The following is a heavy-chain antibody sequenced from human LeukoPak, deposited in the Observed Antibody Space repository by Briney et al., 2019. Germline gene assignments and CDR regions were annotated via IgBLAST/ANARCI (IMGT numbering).Heavy chain of an antibody. Sequence: GGSLRLSCAASGFTVSSNYMSWVRQAPGKGPEWVSVIYSDGSTYYADSVKGRFTISRHTSKNTLYLQMNSLRTEDTAVYYCARDLAAGGTYPHYWGQGTLVSVSS. J-gene: IGHJ4*02. CDR2: IYSDGST. CDR1: GFTVSSNY. D-gene: IGHD6-13*01. V-gene: IGHV3-53*01. CDR3: ARDLAAGGTYPHY.